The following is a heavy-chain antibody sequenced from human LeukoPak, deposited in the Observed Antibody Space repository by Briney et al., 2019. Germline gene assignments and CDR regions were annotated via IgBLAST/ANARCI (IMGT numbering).Heavy chain of an antibody. V-gene: IGHV3-23*01. Sequence: PGGSLRLSCAASGFTFSSYAMSWVRQAPGKGLEWVSAISGSGGSTYYADSVKGRFTISSDNSKNTLYLQMNSLRAEDTAVYYCAKCLPARVAAAYLDAFDIWGQGTMGSVSS. D-gene: IGHD6-13*01. CDR3: AKCLPARVAAAYLDAFDI. J-gene: IGHJ3*02. CDR2: ISGSGGST. CDR1: GFTFSSYA.